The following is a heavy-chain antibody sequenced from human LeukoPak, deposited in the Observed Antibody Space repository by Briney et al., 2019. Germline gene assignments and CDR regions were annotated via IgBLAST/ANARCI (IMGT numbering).Heavy chain of an antibody. CDR2: IYPGDSDT. Sequence: PGGSLEISGQGSGSPFTSYWIGWVGQLPGKGLEWMGIIYPGDSDTRYSPSYQGQVTISADMSISTAYLQWSSLKASDTAMYYCARHPVPRVPAAEYNWFDPWGQGTLVTVS. D-gene: IGHD2-2*01. J-gene: IGHJ5*02. CDR1: GSPFTSYW. CDR3: ARHPVPRVPAAEYNWFDP. V-gene: IGHV5-51*01.